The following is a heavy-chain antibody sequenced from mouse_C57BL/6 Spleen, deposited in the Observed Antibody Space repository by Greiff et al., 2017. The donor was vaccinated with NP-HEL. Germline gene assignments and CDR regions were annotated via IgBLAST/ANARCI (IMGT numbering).Heavy chain of an antibody. Sequence: EVKLVESGGDLVKPGGSLKLSCAASGFTFSSYGMSWVRQTPDKRLEWVATISSGGSYTYYPDSVKGRFTISRDNAKNTLYLQMSSLKSEDTAMYYCARHSTMVTTGAMDYWGQGTSVTVSS. CDR1: GFTFSSYG. J-gene: IGHJ4*01. CDR2: ISSGGSYT. CDR3: ARHSTMVTTGAMDY. D-gene: IGHD2-2*01. V-gene: IGHV5-6*02.